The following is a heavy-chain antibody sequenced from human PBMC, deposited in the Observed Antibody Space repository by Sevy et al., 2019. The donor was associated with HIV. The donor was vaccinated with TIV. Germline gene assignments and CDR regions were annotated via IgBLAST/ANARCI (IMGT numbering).Heavy chain of an antibody. CDR1: GFTFSSYA. J-gene: IGHJ4*02. Sequence: GGSLRLSCAASGFTFSSYAMSWVRQAPGKGLEWVSAISGSGGSTYYADSVKGRFTISRDNSKNTLYLQMNSLRGEDTAVYYCAKGGLMWELPPSSFDYWGQGTLVTVSS. CDR2: ISGSGGST. CDR3: AKGGLMWELPPSSFDY. D-gene: IGHD1-26*01. V-gene: IGHV3-23*01.